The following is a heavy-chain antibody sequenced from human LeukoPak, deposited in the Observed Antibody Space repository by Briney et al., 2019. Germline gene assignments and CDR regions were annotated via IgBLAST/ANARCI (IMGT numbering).Heavy chain of an antibody. D-gene: IGHD4-17*01. CDR1: GGSVSSGGNY. CDR3: ARDGGYGDSKFDY. J-gene: IGHJ4*02. Sequence: PSLTLSLTCTVSGGSVSSGGNYWNWIRQHPGKALEWIGSIYYSGSTYYNPSLKSRVTISVDTSKNQFSLKLSSVTAADTAVYYCARDGGYGDSKFDYWGQGTLVTVS. CDR2: IYYSGST. V-gene: IGHV4-31*03.